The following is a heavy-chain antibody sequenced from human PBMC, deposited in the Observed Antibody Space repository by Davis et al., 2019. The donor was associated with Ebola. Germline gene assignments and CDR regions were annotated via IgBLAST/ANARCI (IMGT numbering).Heavy chain of an antibody. Sequence: PGGSLRLSCAASGFTFSSYAMHWVRQAPGKGLEWVAVISYDGSNKYYADSVKGRFTISRDNSKGTLYLQMNSLRAEDTAVYYCARSDDDSGYYYAENAFDVWGQGTLVTVSS. J-gene: IGHJ3*01. CDR2: ISYDGSNK. V-gene: IGHV3-30*04. D-gene: IGHD3-22*01. CDR3: ARSDDDSGYYYAENAFDV. CDR1: GFTFSSYA.